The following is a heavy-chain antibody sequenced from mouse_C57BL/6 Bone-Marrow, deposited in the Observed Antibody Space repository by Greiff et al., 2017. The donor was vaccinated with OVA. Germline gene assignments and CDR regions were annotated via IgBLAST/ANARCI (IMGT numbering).Heavy chain of an antibody. CDR3: ASGYYYGSSYDY. CDR2: INPNNGGT. D-gene: IGHD1-1*01. J-gene: IGHJ2*01. CDR1: GYTFTDYY. V-gene: IGHV1-26*01. Sequence: EVQLQQSGPELVKPGASVKISCKASGYTFTDYYMNWVKQSHGKSLEWIGDINPNNGGTSYNQKFKGKATLTVDKSSSTAYMELRSLTSEDSAVYYCASGYYYGSSYDYWGQGTTLTVSS.